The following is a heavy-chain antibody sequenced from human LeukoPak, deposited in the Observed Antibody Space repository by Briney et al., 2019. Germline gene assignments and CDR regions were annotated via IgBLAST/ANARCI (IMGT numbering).Heavy chain of an antibody. CDR3: ARGGSVVVAAPWIRHFDY. V-gene: IGHV3-7*03. D-gene: IGHD2-15*01. CDR2: IKQDGSEK. J-gene: IGHJ4*02. CDR1: GFTFSSYW. Sequence: GGSLRLSCAASGFTFSSYWMSWVRQAPGKGLEWVANIKQDGSEKYYVDSVKGRFTISRDNAKNSLYLQMNSLRAEDTAVYYCARGGSVVVAAPWIRHFDYWGQGTLVTASS.